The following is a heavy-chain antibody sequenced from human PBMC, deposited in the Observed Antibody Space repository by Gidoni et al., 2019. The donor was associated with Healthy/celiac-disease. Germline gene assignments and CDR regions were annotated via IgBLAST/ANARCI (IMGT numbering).Heavy chain of an antibody. J-gene: IGHJ5*02. CDR2: ISSSGSTI. CDR1: GFTFSSYE. D-gene: IGHD3-10*01. CDR3: ARDPQGSGSQFPGGFDP. Sequence: EVQLVASGGGLVQPGGSLRLSCAASGFTFSSYEMNWVRQAPGKGLEWVSYISSSGSTIYYADSVKGRFTISRDNAKNSLYLQMNSLRAEDTAVYYCARDPQGSGSQFPGGFDPWGQGTLVTVSS. V-gene: IGHV3-48*03.